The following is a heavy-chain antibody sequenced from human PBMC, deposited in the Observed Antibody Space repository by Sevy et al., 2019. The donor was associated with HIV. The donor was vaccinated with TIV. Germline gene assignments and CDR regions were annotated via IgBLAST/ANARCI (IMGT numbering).Heavy chain of an antibody. J-gene: IGHJ4*02. CDR1: GFTFSSYA. CDR3: ARVPTVAGIGGPY. V-gene: IGHV3-30-3*01. Sequence: GGSLRLSCAASGFTFSSYAMHWVHQAPGKELEWVAVISYDGSNKYYADSVKGRFTISRDNSKNTLYLQMNSLRAEDTAVYYCARVPTVAGIGGPYWGQGTLVTVSS. D-gene: IGHD6-19*01. CDR2: ISYDGSNK.